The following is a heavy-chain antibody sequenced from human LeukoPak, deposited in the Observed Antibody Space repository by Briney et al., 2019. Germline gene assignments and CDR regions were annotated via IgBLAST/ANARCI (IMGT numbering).Heavy chain of an antibody. CDR3: ARGCGWYAPRYFQH. CDR2: INHSGST. D-gene: IGHD6-19*01. J-gene: IGHJ1*01. Sequence: PSETLSLTCAVYGGSFSGYYWSWIRQPPGKGLEWIGEINHSGSTNYNPSLKSRVTISVDTSKNQFSLKLSSVTAADTAVYYCARGCGWYAPRYFQHWGQGTLVTVSS. CDR1: GGSFSGYY. V-gene: IGHV4-34*01.